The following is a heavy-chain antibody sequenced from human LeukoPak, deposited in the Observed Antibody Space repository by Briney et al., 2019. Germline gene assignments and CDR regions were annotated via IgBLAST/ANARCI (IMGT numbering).Heavy chain of an antibody. CDR3: ARKRHCSSTSCYRNDNWFDP. J-gene: IGHJ5*02. V-gene: IGHV3-11*01. CDR2: ISSSGSTI. Sequence: PGGSLRLSCAASGFTFSDYYMSWIRQAPGKGLEWVSYISSSGSTIYYADSVKGRFTISRDNAKNSLYLQMNSLRAEDTAVYYCARKRHCSSTSCYRNDNWFDPWGQGTLVTVSS. CDR1: GFTFSDYY. D-gene: IGHD2-2*01.